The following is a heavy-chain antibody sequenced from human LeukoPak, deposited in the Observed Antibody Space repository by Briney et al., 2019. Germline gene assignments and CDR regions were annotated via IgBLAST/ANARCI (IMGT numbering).Heavy chain of an antibody. CDR2: IYHSGST. D-gene: IGHD3-22*01. CDR3: ARDRPDYYDPSGYRPDFSFDY. J-gene: IGHJ4*02. Sequence: SETLSLTCAVSGGSISSSNWWSWVRQPPGKGLEWIGEIYHSGSTNYNPSLKSRVTISVDKSKNQFSLKLSSVTAADTAVYYCARDRPDYYDPSGYRPDFSFDYWGQGTLVTVSS. V-gene: IGHV4-4*02. CDR1: GGSISSSNW.